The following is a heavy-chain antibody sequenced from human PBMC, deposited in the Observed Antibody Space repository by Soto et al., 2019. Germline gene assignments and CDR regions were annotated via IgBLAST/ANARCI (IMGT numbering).Heavy chain of an antibody. Sequence: PGESLKISCKGSGYHFTSYWIGWVRQMPGKGLEWMGIIYPGDSDTRYSPSFQGQVTISADKSISTAYLQWSSLKASDTAMYYCASLSEDYGGNSGNFDYWGQGTLVTVSS. J-gene: IGHJ4*02. D-gene: IGHD4-17*01. CDR3: ASLSEDYGGNSGNFDY. V-gene: IGHV5-51*01. CDR2: IYPGDSDT. CDR1: GYHFTSYW.